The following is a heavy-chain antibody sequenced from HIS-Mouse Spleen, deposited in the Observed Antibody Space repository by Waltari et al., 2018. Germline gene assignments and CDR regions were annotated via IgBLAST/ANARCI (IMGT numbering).Heavy chain of an antibody. V-gene: IGHV3-30-3*01. Sequence: QVQLVESGGGVVQPGRSLRLSCAASGFTFSSYVMPWVRQAPGKGLEWVAVISYDGSNKYYADSVKGRFTISRDNSKNTLYLQMNSLRAEDTAVYYCARVNGIAVAGTDAFDIWGQGTMVTVSS. D-gene: IGHD6-19*01. CDR2: ISYDGSNK. CDR3: ARVNGIAVAGTDAFDI. CDR1: GFTFSSYV. J-gene: IGHJ3*02.